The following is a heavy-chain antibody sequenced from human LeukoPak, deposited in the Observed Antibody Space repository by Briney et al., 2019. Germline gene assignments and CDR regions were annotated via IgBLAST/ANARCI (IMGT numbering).Heavy chain of an antibody. Sequence: PSETLSLTCGVSGMSFTFYSWTWIRQSPVRGLEWIGDCNPDGSTNYSPSLKSRVTISVDTSKSQFSLNLRSVTAADTAVYYCARGNPTINMAWGNAFDIWRRGTMVSVSA. D-gene: IGHD3-10*01. CDR3: ARGNPTINMAWGNAFDI. CDR1: GMSFTFYS. CDR2: CNPDGST. J-gene: IGHJ3*02. V-gene: IGHV4-34*01.